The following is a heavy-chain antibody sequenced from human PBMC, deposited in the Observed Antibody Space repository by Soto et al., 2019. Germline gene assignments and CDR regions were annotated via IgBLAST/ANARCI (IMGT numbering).Heavy chain of an antibody. Sequence: EVQLLESGGGLVQPGESLRLSCAASGFTFSSYAMSWVRQAPGKGLEWVSVISGSDDSTYYADSVKGRFTISRDNSKNTVYLQMISLRAEDTAVYYCAKRSSSSTFYYWGQGTLVTVSS. J-gene: IGHJ4*02. CDR3: AKRSSSSTFYY. CDR2: ISGSDDST. D-gene: IGHD6-6*01. V-gene: IGHV3-23*01. CDR1: GFTFSSYA.